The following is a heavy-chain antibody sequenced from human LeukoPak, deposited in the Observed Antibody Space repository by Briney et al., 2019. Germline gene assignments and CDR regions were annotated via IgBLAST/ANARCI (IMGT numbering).Heavy chain of an antibody. D-gene: IGHD1-26*01. Sequence: PGGSLRLSCAASGFTFSSCAMHWVRQAPGKGLEWVAVISYDGSNKYYADSVKGRFTISRDNSKNTLYLQMNSLRAEDTAVYYCASLWELPDYWGQGTLVTVSS. CDR1: GFTFSSCA. CDR3: ASLWELPDY. CDR2: ISYDGSNK. V-gene: IGHV3-30-3*01. J-gene: IGHJ4*02.